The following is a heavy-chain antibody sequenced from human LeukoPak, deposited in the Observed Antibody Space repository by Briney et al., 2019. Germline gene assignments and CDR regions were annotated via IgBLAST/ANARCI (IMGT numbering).Heavy chain of an antibody. CDR1: GFTFSSYS. V-gene: IGHV3-21*01. J-gene: IGHJ4*02. Sequence: PGGSLRLSCAASGFTFSSYSMNWVRQATGKGLEWVSSISSSSSYIYYADSVKGRFTISRDNAKNSLYLQMNGLRAEDTAVYYCARDWPSSGTFGSWGSGDQAHFDYWGQGTLVTVSS. CDR2: ISSSSSYI. D-gene: IGHD3-10*01. CDR3: ARDWPSSGTFGSWGSGDQAHFDY.